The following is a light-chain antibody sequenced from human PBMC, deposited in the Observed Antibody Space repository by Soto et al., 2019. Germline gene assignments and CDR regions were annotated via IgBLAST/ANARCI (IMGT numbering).Light chain of an antibody. CDR1: QNIRSR. CDR3: QQYNSYSRT. J-gene: IGKJ1*01. Sequence: DFHMSHSPSTPSSSVVDRVTINCRASQNIRSRLAWFQQKPGKAPKLLIYDASSLESGVPQRFSGSGSGTEFTLTISSLQPDDFATYYCQQYNSYSRTFGQGTKVDIK. V-gene: IGKV1-5*01. CDR2: DAS.